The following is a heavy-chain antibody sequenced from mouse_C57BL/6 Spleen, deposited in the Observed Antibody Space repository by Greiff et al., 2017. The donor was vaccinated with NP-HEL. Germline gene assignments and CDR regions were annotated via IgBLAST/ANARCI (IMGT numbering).Heavy chain of an antibody. D-gene: IGHD3-2*02. CDR1: GYTFTSYW. CDR2: INPSNGGT. V-gene: IGHV1-53*01. J-gene: IGHJ3*01. Sequence: QVQLQQPGTELVKPGASVKLSCKASGYTFTSYWMHWVKQRPGQGLEWIGNINPSNGGTNYNEKFKSKATLTVDKSYSTAYMPLSSLTSEDSAVDYCAQDSSGYVSWFAYWGQGTLVTVSA. CDR3: AQDSSGYVSWFAY.